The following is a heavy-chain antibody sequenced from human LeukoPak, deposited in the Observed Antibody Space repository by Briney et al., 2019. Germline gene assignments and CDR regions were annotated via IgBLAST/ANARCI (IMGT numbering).Heavy chain of an antibody. CDR3: ARKYPDHWFDP. D-gene: IGHD6-6*01. V-gene: IGHV4-30-4*01. CDR2: IFYLGNT. Sequence: SETLSLTCTVSGGSISSGNYYWSWIRQPPGKGLEWIGYIFYLGNTYYTPSLKSRVTISVDTSKNQFSLKLSSVAAADTAVYYCARKYPDHWFDPWGQGTLVTVSS. J-gene: IGHJ5*02. CDR1: GGSISSGNYY.